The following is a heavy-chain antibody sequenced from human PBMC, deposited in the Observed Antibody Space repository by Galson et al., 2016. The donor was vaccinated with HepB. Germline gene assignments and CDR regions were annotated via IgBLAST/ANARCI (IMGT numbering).Heavy chain of an antibody. CDR3: TRREYYGSGIPGAAFDI. CDR1: GFTFSLYA. CDR2: ISFDGDFK. V-gene: IGHV3-30*04. D-gene: IGHD3-10*01. Sequence: SLRLSCAASGFTFSLYAMHWVRQAPGKGLEWVAIISFDGDFKADSVKGRFTISRDNSRNTLYLQMNSLTTEDTAVYFCTRREYYGSGIPGAAFDIWGQGTMVTVSS. J-gene: IGHJ3*02.